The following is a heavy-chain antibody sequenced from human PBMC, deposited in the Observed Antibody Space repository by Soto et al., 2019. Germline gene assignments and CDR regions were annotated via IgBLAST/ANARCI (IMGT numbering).Heavy chain of an antibody. V-gene: IGHV3-21*01. J-gene: IGHJ2*01. CDR2: ITSNSYI. CDR1: GFTFSSYT. Sequence: EVQLVESGGGLVKPGGSLRLSCAASGFTFSSYTMNWVRQAPGKGLEWFSSITSNSYIYYADSLKGRFTISRDNAKNSLYLQVNSLIAEDTAVYYCSSECYYWYFDLWGRGTLVTVSS. D-gene: IGHD2-15*01. CDR3: SSECYYWYFDL.